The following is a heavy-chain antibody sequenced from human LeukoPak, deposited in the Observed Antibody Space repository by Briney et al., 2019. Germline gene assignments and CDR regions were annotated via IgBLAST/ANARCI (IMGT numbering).Heavy chain of an antibody. V-gene: IGHV4-59*08. CDR1: GGSISGYY. J-gene: IGHJ6*03. Sequence: PSETLSLTCSVSGGSISGYYWSWIRQPPGKGLEWIGYIYYSGTTIYNPSLKSRLTISLDTSKNQFSLNLSSVTAADTAVYYCARVSGSYYSGYMDVWGKGTTVTVSS. CDR3: ARVSGSYYSGYMDV. CDR2: IYYSGTT. D-gene: IGHD1-26*01.